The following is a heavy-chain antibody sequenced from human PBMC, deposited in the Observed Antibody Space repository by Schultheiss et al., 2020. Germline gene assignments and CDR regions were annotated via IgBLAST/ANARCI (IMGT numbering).Heavy chain of an antibody. Sequence: GGSLRLSCAASGFTFEENAMHWVRQAPGKGLEWVSGISWNSDNIGYADSVKGRFTISRDNSKNTLYLQMNSLRAEDTAVYYCARERPPYSSGHNWFDPWGQGTLVTVSS. D-gene: IGHD6-19*01. CDR2: ISWNSDNI. CDR1: GFTFEENA. J-gene: IGHJ5*02. V-gene: IGHV3-9*01. CDR3: ARERPPYSSGHNWFDP.